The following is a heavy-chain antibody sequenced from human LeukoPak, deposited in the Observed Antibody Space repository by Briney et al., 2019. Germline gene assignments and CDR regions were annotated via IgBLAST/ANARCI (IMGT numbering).Heavy chain of an antibody. J-gene: IGHJ3*02. CDR3: AKDDYYDSSGYYWSEAFDI. D-gene: IGHD3-22*01. CDR2: IRYDGSNK. CDR1: GFTFSSYG. Sequence: GGSLRLSCAASGFTFSSYGMHWVRQAPGKGLEWVAFIRYDGSNKYYADSVKGRLTISRDNSKNTLYLQMNSLRAEDTAVYYCAKDDYYDSSGYYWSEAFDIWGQGTMVTVSS. V-gene: IGHV3-30*02.